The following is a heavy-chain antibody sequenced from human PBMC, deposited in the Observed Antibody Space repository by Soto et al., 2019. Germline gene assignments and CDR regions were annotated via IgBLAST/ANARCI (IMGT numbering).Heavy chain of an antibody. J-gene: IGHJ4*02. D-gene: IGHD2-2*01. CDR2: ISGSGGST. V-gene: IGHV3-23*01. CDR3: ARDIVVVPAAIHDY. Sequence: GGSLRLSCAASGFTFSSYAMSWVRQAPGKGLEWVSAISGSGGSTYYADSVKGRFTISRDNSKNMLYLQMNSLRAEDTAVYYCARDIVVVPAAIHDYWGQGTLVTVSS. CDR1: GFTFSSYA.